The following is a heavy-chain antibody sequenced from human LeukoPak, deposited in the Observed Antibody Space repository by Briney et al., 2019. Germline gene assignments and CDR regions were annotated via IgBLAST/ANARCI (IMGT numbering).Heavy chain of an antibody. Sequence: ASVKVSCKASGGTFSSYAISWVRQAPGQGLEWMGRIIPILGIANYAQKFQGRVTITADKSTSTAYMELSSLRSEDTAVYYCARGGVYHVFTIFGVAQKGAFDIWGQGTMVTVSS. V-gene: IGHV1-69*04. CDR3: ARGGVYHVFTIFGVAQKGAFDI. CDR1: GGTFSSYA. D-gene: IGHD3-3*01. CDR2: IIPILGIA. J-gene: IGHJ3*02.